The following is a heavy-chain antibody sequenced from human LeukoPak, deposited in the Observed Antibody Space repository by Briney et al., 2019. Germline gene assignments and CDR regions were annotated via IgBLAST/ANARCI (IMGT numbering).Heavy chain of an antibody. CDR2: IYYSGST. V-gene: IGHV4-31*03. CDR1: GGSISSGGYY. CDR3: ARYHCGGDCYVYNWFDP. J-gene: IGHJ5*02. D-gene: IGHD2-21*01. Sequence: SETLSLTCTVSGGSISSGGYYWSWIRHHPGKGREWIGYIYYSGSTYYNPSLQIRVTISVATSKNQLSLKLSSVTAADTDVYACARYHCGGDCYVYNWFDPWGQGTLVTVAS.